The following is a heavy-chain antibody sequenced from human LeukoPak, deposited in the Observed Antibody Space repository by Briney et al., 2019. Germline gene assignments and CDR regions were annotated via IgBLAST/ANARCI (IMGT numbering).Heavy chain of an antibody. Sequence: ASVKVSCKASGYTFTSYYMHWVRQAPGQGLEWMGIINPSGGSTSYALKFQGRVTMTRDTSTSTVYMELSSLRSEDTAVYYCARGGRVMKHGDYVYPGDYWGQGTLVTVSS. CDR1: GYTFTSYY. V-gene: IGHV1-46*01. CDR2: INPSGGST. J-gene: IGHJ4*02. D-gene: IGHD4-17*01. CDR3: ARGGRVMKHGDYVYPGDY.